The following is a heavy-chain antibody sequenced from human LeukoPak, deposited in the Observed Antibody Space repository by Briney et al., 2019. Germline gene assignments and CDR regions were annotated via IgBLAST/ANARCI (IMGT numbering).Heavy chain of an antibody. CDR1: GFTFSSCA. J-gene: IGHJ3*02. CDR2: ISYDGNNK. V-gene: IGHV3-30*14. CDR3: ARDLKSGFSYGWGAFDI. Sequence: PGGSLRLSCAASGFTFSSCAMHWVRQTTGKGLEWVAVISYDGNNKYYADSVKGRFIISRDNSKNTLYLHMNSLRAEDTAVYFCARDLKSGFSYGWGAFDIWGQGTMVTVSS. D-gene: IGHD5-18*01.